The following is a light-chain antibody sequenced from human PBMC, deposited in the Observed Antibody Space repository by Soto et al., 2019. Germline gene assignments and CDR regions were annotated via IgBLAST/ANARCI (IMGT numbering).Light chain of an antibody. CDR1: QSVSSY. Sequence: EIVLTQSPVTLSLSPGEIATLSCSASQSVSSYLAWYQQKPGQAPRLLIYGASSRATGIPDRFSGSGSGTDFTLTISRLEPEDFAVYYCQQYGSSLITFGQGTRLEIK. V-gene: IGKV3-20*01. CDR3: QQYGSSLIT. J-gene: IGKJ5*01. CDR2: GAS.